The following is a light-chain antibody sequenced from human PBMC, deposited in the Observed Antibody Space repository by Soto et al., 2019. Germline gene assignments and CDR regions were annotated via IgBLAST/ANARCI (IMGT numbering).Light chain of an antibody. J-gene: IGLJ1*01. V-gene: IGLV2-14*01. CDR2: EVS. CDR3: SSYTSSSTLYV. Sequence: LTQPASVSGSPGQSITISCTGTSSDVGGYNYVSWYQQHPGKAPKLMIYEVSNRPSGVSNRFSGSKSGNTASLTVSGLQAEDEADYYCSSYTSSSTLYVFGTGTKVTVL. CDR1: SSDVGGYNY.